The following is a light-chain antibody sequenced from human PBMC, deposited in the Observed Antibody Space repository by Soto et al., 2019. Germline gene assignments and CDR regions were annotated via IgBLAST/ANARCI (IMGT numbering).Light chain of an antibody. CDR3: QQYGSSPPYS. CDR2: GAS. CDR1: QSVSSSY. V-gene: IGKV3-20*01. J-gene: IGKJ2*03. Sequence: EIVLTQSPGTLSLSPGERATLSCRASQSVSSSYLAWYQHKPGQAPRLLIYGASRRATGIPDRFSGSGSGTDFTLTVSRLEPEDFAVYYCQQYGSSPPYSFGQGTNLESK.